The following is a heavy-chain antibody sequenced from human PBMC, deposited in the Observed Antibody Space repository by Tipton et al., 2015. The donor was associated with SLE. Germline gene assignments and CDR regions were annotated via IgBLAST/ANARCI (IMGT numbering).Heavy chain of an antibody. CDR1: GGSISSHY. D-gene: IGHD3-3*01. V-gene: IGHV4-59*11. CDR3: ARDSRFLEWFHAFDI. J-gene: IGHJ3*02. Sequence: TLSLTCTVSGGSISSHYWSWIRQPPGKGLEWIGYIYYSGNTNYNPSLKSRVTISVDTSKNQFSLKLSSVTAADTAVYYCARDSRFLEWFHAFDIWGQGTMVTVSS. CDR2: IYYSGNT.